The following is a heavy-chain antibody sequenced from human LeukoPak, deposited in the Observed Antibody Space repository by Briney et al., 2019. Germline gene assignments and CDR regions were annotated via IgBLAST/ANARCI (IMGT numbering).Heavy chain of an antibody. D-gene: IGHD1-26*01. V-gene: IGHV3-53*01. CDR2: LYSGGNT. CDR3: ARGGRAGWSGTYEDSFDV. Sequence: GGSLRLSCAASGLAGSSNYMSWVRHAPGTGLEWVSVLYSGGNTSYADSVKGRFTISRDNYKNSLYLQMNSLRADDTAVYYCARGGRAGWSGTYEDSFDVWGQGTVVTVSS. CDR1: GLAGSSNY. J-gene: IGHJ3*01.